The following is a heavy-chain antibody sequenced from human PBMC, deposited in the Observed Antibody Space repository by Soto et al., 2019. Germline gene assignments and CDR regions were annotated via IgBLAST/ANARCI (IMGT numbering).Heavy chain of an antibody. CDR3: ARDWSIIADRLFDY. Sequence: EVQLVESGGGLVKPGGSLRLSCAASGFTFSSYSMNWVRQAPGKGLEWVSSISSSSSYIYYADSVKGRCTISRDNAKNSLYLQMNSLRAEDTAVYYCARDWSIIADRLFDYWCQGTLVTVSS. V-gene: IGHV3-21*01. CDR2: ISSSSSYI. D-gene: IGHD6-6*01. J-gene: IGHJ4*02. CDR1: GFTFSSYS.